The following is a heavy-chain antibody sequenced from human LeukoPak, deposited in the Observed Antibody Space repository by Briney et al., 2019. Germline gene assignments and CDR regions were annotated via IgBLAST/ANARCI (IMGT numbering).Heavy chain of an antibody. V-gene: IGHV1-8*01. CDR1: GYTFTNYD. J-gene: IGHJ4*02. D-gene: IGHD3-3*02. Sequence: ASVKVSCKASGYTFTNYDINWVRQATGQGLEWLGWMNPNSGQTGYTLKFNGRVTMTWNTSISTAYMELSSQRSDDTAVYYCTKGFLTALGAWGQGTLVTVSS. CDR2: MNPNSGQT. CDR3: TKGFLTALGA.